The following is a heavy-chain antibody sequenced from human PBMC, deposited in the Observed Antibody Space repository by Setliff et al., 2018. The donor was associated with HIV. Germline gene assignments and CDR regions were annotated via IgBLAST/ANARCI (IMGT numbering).Heavy chain of an antibody. D-gene: IGHD1-26*01. CDR2: ISAYNGNT. J-gene: IGHJ5*02. CDR3: ARARLQGIVTAVGPRDNCLDP. V-gene: IGHV1-18*01. CDR1: GYNFINYG. Sequence: ASVKVSCKASGYNFINYGISWVRQASGQGLEWMGWISAYNGNTDYAPRLLGRVTMTTDTFTSTAYMELRSLSSDDTAVYYCARARLQGIVTAVGPRDNCLDPWGQGTRVTVSS.